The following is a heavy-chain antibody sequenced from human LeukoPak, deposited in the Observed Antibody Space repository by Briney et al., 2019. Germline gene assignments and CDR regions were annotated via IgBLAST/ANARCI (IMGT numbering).Heavy chain of an antibody. CDR3: AKDGKGYFDGQYDY. CDR2: ISGSGCST. D-gene: IGHD3-9*01. V-gene: IGHV3-23*01. J-gene: IGHJ4*02. CDR1: GFTFSSSA. Sequence: PGGSLRLSCAASGFTFSSSAMGWVRPAPGKGLEWVSAISGSGCSTYYTDSVKGRFTISRDNSKKTLYLQMNSQRAEDTAVYYCAKDGKGYFDGQYDYWGQGALVTVSS.